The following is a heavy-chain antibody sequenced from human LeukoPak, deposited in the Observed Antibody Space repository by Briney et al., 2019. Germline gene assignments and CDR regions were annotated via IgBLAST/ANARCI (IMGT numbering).Heavy chain of an antibody. Sequence: GGSLRLSCAASGFTFSSYWMHWVRQAPGKGLVWVSLINSDGSSTSYAESVKGRFTISRDNAKNTLYLQMNSLRAEDTAVYYCARDLRGSFDYWGQGTLVTVSS. CDR3: ARDLRGSFDY. V-gene: IGHV3-74*01. CDR2: INSDGSST. D-gene: IGHD1-26*01. J-gene: IGHJ4*02. CDR1: GFTFSSYW.